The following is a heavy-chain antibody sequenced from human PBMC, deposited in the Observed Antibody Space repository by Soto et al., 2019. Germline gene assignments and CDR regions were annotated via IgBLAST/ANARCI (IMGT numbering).Heavy chain of an antibody. D-gene: IGHD3-9*01. Sequence: GSLRLSCSASGXTISSYAMSWVRQAPGKGLELVANIKQDGSEKYYVDSVKGRFTICRDNSENSLYLQMNSLRAEDTAVYYCARVSTYYDILTVYAYLDYWGQGTLVTVS. CDR1: GXTISSYA. CDR2: IKQDGSEK. CDR3: ARVSTYYDILTVYAYLDY. V-gene: IGHV3-7*04. J-gene: IGHJ4*02.